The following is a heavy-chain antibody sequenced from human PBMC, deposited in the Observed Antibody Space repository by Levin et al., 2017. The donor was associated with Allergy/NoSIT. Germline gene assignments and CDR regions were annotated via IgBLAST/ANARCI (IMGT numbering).Heavy chain of an antibody. V-gene: IGHV1-69*13. CDR3: ASITMIVVVELQHGSLDY. Sequence: SVKVSCKASGGTFSSYAISWVRQAPGQGLEWMGGIIPIFGTANYAQKFQGRVTITADESTSTAYMELSSLRSEDTAVYYCASITMIVVVELQHGSLDYWGQGTLVTVSS. CDR2: IIPIFGTA. CDR1: GGTFSSYA. D-gene: IGHD3-22*01. J-gene: IGHJ4*02.